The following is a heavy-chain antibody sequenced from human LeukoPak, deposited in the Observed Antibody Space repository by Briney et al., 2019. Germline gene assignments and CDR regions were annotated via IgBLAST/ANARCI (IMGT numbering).Heavy chain of an antibody. CDR1: GGSISSSSYY. J-gene: IGHJ4*02. Sequence: SETLSLTCTVSGGSISSSSYYWGWIRQPPGKGLEWIGSIYYSGSTYYNPSLKSRVTISVDTSKNQFSLKLCSVTAADTAVYYCARSRLGSITMIVVVTTYYFDYWGQGTLVTVSS. CDR2: IYYSGST. CDR3: ARSRLGSITMIVVVTTYYFDY. D-gene: IGHD3-22*01. V-gene: IGHV4-39*01.